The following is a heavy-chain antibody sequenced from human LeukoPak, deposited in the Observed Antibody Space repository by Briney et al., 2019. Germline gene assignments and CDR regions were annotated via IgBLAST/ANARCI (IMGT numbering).Heavy chain of an antibody. D-gene: IGHD6-13*01. Sequence: SETLSLTCAVYGGSFSGYYWSWIRQPPGKGLEWIGEINHSGSTNYNPSLKSRVTISVDTSKNQFSLKLSSVTAADTAVYYCARPISRSRGDAFDIWGQGTMVTVSS. V-gene: IGHV4-34*01. J-gene: IGHJ3*02. CDR2: INHSGST. CDR1: GGSFSGYY. CDR3: ARPISRSRGDAFDI.